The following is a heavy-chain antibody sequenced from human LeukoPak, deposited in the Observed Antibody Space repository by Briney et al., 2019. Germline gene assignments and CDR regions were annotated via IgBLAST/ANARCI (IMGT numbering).Heavy chain of an antibody. V-gene: IGHV3-23*01. D-gene: IGHD6-13*01. Sequence: GGSLRLSCAASGFPFTNYAMSWVRQAPGKGLEWVSSIGTNGVKTYYADSVKGRFTISRDNSENTLSLQMNSLRVEDTAVYYCIAAPGPKWYFHYWGQGALVTVSS. J-gene: IGHJ4*02. CDR1: GFPFTNYA. CDR3: IAAPGPKWYFHY. CDR2: IGTNGVKT.